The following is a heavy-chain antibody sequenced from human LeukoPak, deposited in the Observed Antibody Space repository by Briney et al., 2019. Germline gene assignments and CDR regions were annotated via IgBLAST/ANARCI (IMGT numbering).Heavy chain of an antibody. CDR3: AREEEGGDFDY. CDR1: GFTFSSYA. J-gene: IGHJ4*02. CDR2: ISSNGGST. Sequence: GGSLRLSCAASGFTFSSYAMHWVRQAPGKGLEYVSAISSNGGSTYYANSVKGRFTISRDNSKNTLYLQIGSLRAEDMAVYYCAREEEGGDFDYWGQGTLVTVSS. V-gene: IGHV3-64*01. D-gene: IGHD2-21*01.